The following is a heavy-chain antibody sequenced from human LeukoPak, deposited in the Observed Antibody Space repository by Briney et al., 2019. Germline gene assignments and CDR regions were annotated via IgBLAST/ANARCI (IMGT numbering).Heavy chain of an antibody. CDR3: AILGTGRRAFDI. J-gene: IGHJ3*02. V-gene: IGHV4-4*09. CDR2: IYTSGST. Sequence: PSETLSLTCTVSGGSISSYYWSWIRQPPGKGLEWIGYIYTSGSTNYNPSLKSRVTISVDTSKNQFSLKLSSVTAADTAVYYCAILGTGRRAFDIWGQGTMVTVSS. D-gene: IGHD1-26*01. CDR1: GGSISSYY.